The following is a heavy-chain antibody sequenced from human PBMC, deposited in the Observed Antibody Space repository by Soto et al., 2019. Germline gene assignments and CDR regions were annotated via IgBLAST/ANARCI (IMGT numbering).Heavy chain of an antibody. CDR3: VRDLWQWLVHYYYGMAV. CDR2: ISGYNGKT. J-gene: IGHJ6*02. Sequence: ASVKVSCKTSGYPFRSFGISWVRQAPGQGLEWLGWISGYNGKTEYSQKVQDRLTMTTDTSTNTVYMELTNLRSDDTAVYYCVRDLWQWLVHYYYGMAVWGQGTTVTVSS. D-gene: IGHD6-19*01. V-gene: IGHV1-18*04. CDR1: GYPFRSFG.